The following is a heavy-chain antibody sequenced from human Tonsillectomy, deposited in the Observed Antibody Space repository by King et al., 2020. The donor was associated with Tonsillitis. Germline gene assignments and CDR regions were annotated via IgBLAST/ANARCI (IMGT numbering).Heavy chain of an antibody. D-gene: IGHD4-17*01. Sequence: VQLVQSGAEVKKPGSSVKVSCKASGGTFSSYAISWVRQAPGQGLEWMGRIIPTLGIANYAQKFQGRVTITADKSTSTAYMELSSLRSEDTAVYYCAKTMTTVTTSPFDIWGQGTMVTVSS. V-gene: IGHV1-69*04. J-gene: IGHJ3*02. CDR1: GGTFSSYA. CDR3: AKTMTTVTTSPFDI. CDR2: IIPTLGIA.